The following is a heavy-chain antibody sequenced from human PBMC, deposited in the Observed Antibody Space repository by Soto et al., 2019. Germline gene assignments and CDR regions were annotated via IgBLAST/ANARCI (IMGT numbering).Heavy chain of an antibody. CDR3: AKWGDDYSSSSDTLSNFYWYGMDV. CDR2: ISGSGGST. J-gene: IGHJ6*02. Sequence: PGGSLRLSCAASGFTFSSYAMGWVRQAPGKGLEWVSAISGSGGSTYYADSVKGRFTISRDNSKNTLYLQMNSLRAEDTAVYYCAKWGDDYSSSSDTLSNFYWYGMDVWGQGTTVTVSS. CDR1: GFTFSSYA. V-gene: IGHV3-23*01. D-gene: IGHD6-6*01.